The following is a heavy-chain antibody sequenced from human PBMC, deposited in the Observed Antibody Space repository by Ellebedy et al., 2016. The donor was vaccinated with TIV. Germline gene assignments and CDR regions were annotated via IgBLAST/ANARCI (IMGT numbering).Heavy chain of an antibody. CDR1: GFTFNRYG. Sequence: PGGSLRLSCAAFGFTFNRYGMHWVSQAPGKGLEWVAVMYYDGDNKYYADSVKGRFTISRDNAKSSLYLQMNSLRPEDTALYYCAKDKRMITFEGVIDYWGQGTLVTVSS. D-gene: IGHD3-16*01. J-gene: IGHJ4*02. CDR2: MYYDGDNK. V-gene: IGHV3-30*18. CDR3: AKDKRMITFEGVIDY.